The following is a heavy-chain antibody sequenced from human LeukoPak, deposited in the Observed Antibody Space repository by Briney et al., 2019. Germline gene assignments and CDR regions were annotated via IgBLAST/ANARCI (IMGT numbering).Heavy chain of an antibody. CDR2: INHSGST. CDR3: ARGPTDSSGPSDY. J-gene: IGHJ4*02. CDR1: AGSFSGYY. Sequence: PSETLSLTCAVYAGSFSGYYWSWIRQPPGKGLEWIGEINHSGSTNYNPSLKSRVTISVDTSKNQFSLKLSSVTAADTAVYCCARGPTDSSGPSDYWGQGTLVTVSS. V-gene: IGHV4-34*01. D-gene: IGHD3-22*01.